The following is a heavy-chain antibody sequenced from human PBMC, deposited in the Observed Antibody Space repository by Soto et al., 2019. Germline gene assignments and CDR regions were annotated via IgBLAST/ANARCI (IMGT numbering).Heavy chain of an antibody. CDR3: ARDHNYYYGMDV. Sequence: PGGSLRLSCAASGFTFSSYSMNWVRQAPGEGLEWVSSISSSSSYIYYADSVKGRFTISRDNAKNSLYLQMNSLRAEDTAVYYCARDHNYYYGMDVWGQGTTVTVSS. J-gene: IGHJ6*02. V-gene: IGHV3-21*01. CDR2: ISSSSSYI. CDR1: GFTFSSYS.